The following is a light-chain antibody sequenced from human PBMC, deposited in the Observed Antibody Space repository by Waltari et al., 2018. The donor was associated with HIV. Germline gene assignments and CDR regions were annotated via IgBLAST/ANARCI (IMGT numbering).Light chain of an antibody. CDR1: QSISTY. CDR3: QQGYSSPYT. J-gene: IGKJ2*01. CDR2: AAS. V-gene: IGKV1-39*01. Sequence: DSHITQSPSSLSASVGDRVIITCRASQSISTYLNWYQQKPRKAPMLLIYAASNLQSGVPSGFRGGGSGTDFSLTISSLQPEDFATYCCQQGYSSPYTSRQGTKVEIK.